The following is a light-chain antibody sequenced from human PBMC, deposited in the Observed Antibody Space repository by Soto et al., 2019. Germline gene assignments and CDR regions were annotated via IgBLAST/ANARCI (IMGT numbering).Light chain of an antibody. Sequence: GQRDTIPCRASQDIRNDLGWYQQKPGKDPKLLIYAASSLHSGVPSRFSGSGSDTDFTLTISSLQPEEFATYYCLQDHNLPSLTFGRGTNVDIK. J-gene: IGKJ4*01. V-gene: IGKV1-6*01. CDR2: AAS. CDR1: QDIRND. CDR3: LQDHNLPSLT.